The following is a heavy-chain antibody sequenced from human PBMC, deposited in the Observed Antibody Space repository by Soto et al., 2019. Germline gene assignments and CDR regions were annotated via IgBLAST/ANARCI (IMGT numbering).Heavy chain of an antibody. D-gene: IGHD2-2*02. CDR3: ARTTPIPTAGNLAY. CDR2: IYPGDSDT. J-gene: IGHJ4*02. V-gene: IGHV5-51*01. CDR1: GYTFTSYW. Sequence: PGESLKISCKVSGYTFTSYWIGWVRQMPGKGLEWMGIIYPGDSDTKYSPSFQGHVTISADKSISTAYLQWSSLKASDTAVYYCARTTPIPTAGNLAYWGQGTLVTLSS.